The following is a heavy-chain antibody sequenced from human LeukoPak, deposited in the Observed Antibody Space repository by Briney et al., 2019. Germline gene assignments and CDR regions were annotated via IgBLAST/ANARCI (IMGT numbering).Heavy chain of an antibody. V-gene: IGHV3-21*01. CDR1: GFTFSTYS. D-gene: IGHD1-1*01. J-gene: IGHJ6*02. CDR2: ISSSTNYI. CDR3: ARYTGTTGTTYYYYGVDV. Sequence: GGSLRLSCAASGFTFSTYSMNWVRQAPGKGLEWVSSISSSTNYIYYAASVKGRFTISRDNAKKSLYLQMNSLRAEDTAVYYCARYTGTTGTTYYYYGVDVWGQGTTVTVSS.